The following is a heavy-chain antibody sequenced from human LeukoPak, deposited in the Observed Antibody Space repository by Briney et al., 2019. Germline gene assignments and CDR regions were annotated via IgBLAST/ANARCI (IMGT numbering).Heavy chain of an antibody. Sequence: PGGSLRLSCAASGFTFSDYYMSWIRQAPGKGLEWVANIKEDGSEKYYVDSVKGRFTISRDNAKNSLYLQMNSLRAEDTAVYYCARDRAVGYWGQGTLVTVSS. J-gene: IGHJ4*02. CDR1: GFTFSDYY. CDR3: ARDRAVGY. V-gene: IGHV3-7*01. CDR2: IKEDGSEK. D-gene: IGHD6-19*01.